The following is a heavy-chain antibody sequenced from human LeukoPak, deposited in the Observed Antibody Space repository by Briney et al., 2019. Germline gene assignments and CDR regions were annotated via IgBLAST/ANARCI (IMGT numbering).Heavy chain of an antibody. Sequence: SGGSLRLSCAASGFTFSSYWMSWVRQAPGKGLEWVANIKQDGSEKYYVDSVKGRFTISRDNAKNSLYLQMNSLRAEDAAVYYCARRYCSGDSCYSFRGDWFDPWGQGTLVTVSS. CDR1: GFTFSSYW. V-gene: IGHV3-7*03. CDR3: ARRYCSGDSCYSFRGDWFDP. D-gene: IGHD2-15*01. CDR2: IKQDGSEK. J-gene: IGHJ5*02.